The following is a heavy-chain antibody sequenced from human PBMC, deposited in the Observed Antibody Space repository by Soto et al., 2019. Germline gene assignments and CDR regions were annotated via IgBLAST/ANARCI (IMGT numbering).Heavy chain of an antibody. V-gene: IGHV3-33*01. CDR1: GFTFSGLG. J-gene: IGHJ4*02. CDR3: ARDGVGHTTFFGYFDY. Sequence: QVQLVESGGGVVQPGRSLRLSCAASGFTFSGLGMHWVRQAPGKGLEWVAVIRYDGSNIYYADAVKGRFTISRDNSKDQLYLRMKSLRADDTAVYYCARDGVGHTTFFGYFDYWGQGTLVTVSS. CDR2: IRYDGSNI. D-gene: IGHD1-26*01.